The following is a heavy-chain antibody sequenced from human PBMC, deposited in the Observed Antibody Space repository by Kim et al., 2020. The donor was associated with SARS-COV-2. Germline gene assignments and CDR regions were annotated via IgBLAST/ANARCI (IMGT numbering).Heavy chain of an antibody. V-gene: IGHV3-20*01. D-gene: IGHD4-17*01. CDR3: ARDSIMTTVTTVAFYI. CDR2: INWNGGST. CDR1: GFTFDDYG. J-gene: IGHJ3*02. Sequence: GGSLRLSCAASGFTFDDYGMSWVRQAPGKGLEWVSGINWNGGSTGYADSVKGRFTISRDNAKNSLYLQMNSLRAEDTALYHCARDSIMTTVTTVAFYIWGPRTLRTVSS.